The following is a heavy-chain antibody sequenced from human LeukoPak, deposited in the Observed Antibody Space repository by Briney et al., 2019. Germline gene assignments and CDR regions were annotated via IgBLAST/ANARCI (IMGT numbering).Heavy chain of an antibody. V-gene: IGHV4-4*07. D-gene: IGHD3-9*01. J-gene: IGHJ4*02. CDR3: ARAGTKLRYFDWSLDY. Sequence: SETLSLTCTVPGGSISSYYWSWIRQPAGKGLEWIGRIYTSGSTNYNPSLKSRVTMSVDTSKNQFSLKLSSVTAADTAVYYCARAGTKLRYFDWSLDYWGQGTLVTVSS. CDR2: IYTSGST. CDR1: GGSISSYY.